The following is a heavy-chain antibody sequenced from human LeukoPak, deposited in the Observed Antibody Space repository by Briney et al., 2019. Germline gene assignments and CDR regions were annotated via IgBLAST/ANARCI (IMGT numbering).Heavy chain of an antibody. D-gene: IGHD5-18*01. J-gene: IGHJ4*02. CDR2: INHSGST. Sequence: PSETLSLTCAVYGGSFSGYYWSWIRQPPGKGLEWIGEINHSGSTNYNPSLKSRVTISVDTSKNQFSLKLSSVTAADTAVYYCARRGYSNGPEGWGQGTLVTVSS. CDR3: ARRGYSNGPEG. CDR1: GGSFSGYY. V-gene: IGHV4-34*01.